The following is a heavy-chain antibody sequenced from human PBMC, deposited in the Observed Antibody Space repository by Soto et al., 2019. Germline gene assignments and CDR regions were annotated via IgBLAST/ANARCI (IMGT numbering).Heavy chain of an antibody. CDR3: ARHVISLTGYYNVNWFDP. Sequence: PSETLSLTCTVSGGSISSSSYYWGWIRQPPGKGLEWIGSIYYSGSTYYNPSLKSRGTISVDTSKNQFSLKLSSVTAADTAVYYCARHVISLTGYYNVNWFDPWGQGTLVTVSS. D-gene: IGHD3-9*01. V-gene: IGHV4-39*01. CDR1: GGSISSSSYY. CDR2: IYYSGST. J-gene: IGHJ5*02.